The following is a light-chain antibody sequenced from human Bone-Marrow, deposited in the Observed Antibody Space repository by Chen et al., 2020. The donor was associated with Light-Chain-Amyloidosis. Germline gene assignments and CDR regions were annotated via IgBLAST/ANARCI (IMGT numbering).Light chain of an antibody. Sequence: QSALTQPASVSGSPGQSVTIACTGSYSDVGSHNVVSWYQLHPGRAPKLILYGVNNRPSGVSARFSGSKTDNTASLTISGLLGEDEADYYCCSYGGRFSLMFGGGTRLTVL. V-gene: IGLV2-23*02. CDR2: GVN. CDR3: CSYGGRFSLM. CDR1: YSDVGSHNV. J-gene: IGLJ3*02.